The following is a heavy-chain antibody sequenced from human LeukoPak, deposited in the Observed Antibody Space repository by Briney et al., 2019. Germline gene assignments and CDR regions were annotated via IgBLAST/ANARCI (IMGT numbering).Heavy chain of an antibody. CDR1: GGSISSSSYY. CDR3: ARGMRAARLPRD. Sequence: SETLSLTCTVSGGSISSSSYYWGWIRQPPGKGLEWIGSIYYSGSTYYNPSLKSRVTISVDRSKNQFSLKLSSVTAADTAVYYCARGMRAARLPRDWGQGTLVTVSS. CDR2: IYYSGST. D-gene: IGHD6-6*01. V-gene: IGHV4-39*07. J-gene: IGHJ4*02.